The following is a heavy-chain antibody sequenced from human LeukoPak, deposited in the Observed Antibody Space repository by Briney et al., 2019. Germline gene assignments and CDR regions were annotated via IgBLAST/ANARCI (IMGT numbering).Heavy chain of an antibody. D-gene: IGHD3-22*01. CDR1: GGSISSYY. CDR2: IYYSGST. V-gene: IGHV4-59*01. Sequence: PSETLSLTCTVSGGSISSYYWSWIRQPPGKGLEWIGYIYYSGSTNYNPSLKSRVTISVDTSKNQFSLKLSSVTAADTAVYYCAANYYDSSGYYTPSFDHWGQGTLVTVSS. J-gene: IGHJ4*02. CDR3: AANYYDSSGYYTPSFDH.